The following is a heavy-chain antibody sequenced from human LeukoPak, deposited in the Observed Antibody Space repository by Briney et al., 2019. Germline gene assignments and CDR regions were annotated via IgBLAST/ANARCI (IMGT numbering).Heavy chain of an antibody. CDR2: ISSSGSTI. D-gene: IGHD4-17*01. Sequence: HPGGSLRLSCAASGFTFSSYEMNWVRQAPGKGLEWVSYISSSGSTIYYADSVKGRFTISRDNAKNSLYLQMNSLRAEDTAVYYCARTSPITVTRGAFDIWGQGTMVTVSS. J-gene: IGHJ3*02. V-gene: IGHV3-48*03. CDR1: GFTFSSYE. CDR3: ARTSPITVTRGAFDI.